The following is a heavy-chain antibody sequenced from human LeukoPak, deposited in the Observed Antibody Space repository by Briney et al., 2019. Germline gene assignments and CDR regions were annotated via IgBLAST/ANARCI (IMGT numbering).Heavy chain of an antibody. J-gene: IGHJ4*02. CDR2: IYYSGST. D-gene: IGHD6-13*01. CDR3: ARTIAAALLFDY. Sequence: SETLSLTCAVFSGPFSGYYWTWIRQPPGKGLEWIGYIYYSGSTYYNPSLKSRVTISVDTSKNQFSLKLSSVTAADTAVYYCARTIAAALLFDYWGQGTLVTVSS. V-gene: IGHV4-59*06. CDR1: SGPFSGYY.